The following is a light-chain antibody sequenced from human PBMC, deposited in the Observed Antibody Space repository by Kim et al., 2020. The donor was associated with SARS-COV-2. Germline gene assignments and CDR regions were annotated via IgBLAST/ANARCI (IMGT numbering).Light chain of an antibody. Sequence: LSPGESATLSCRASQSVSSYFAWYQQKPGQAPRLLIYDASNRATGIPARFSGSGSGTDFTLTISSLEPEDFAVYYCQQRSNWQLTFGGGTKVEIK. CDR3: QQRSNWQLT. CDR2: DAS. V-gene: IGKV3-11*01. CDR1: QSVSSY. J-gene: IGKJ4*01.